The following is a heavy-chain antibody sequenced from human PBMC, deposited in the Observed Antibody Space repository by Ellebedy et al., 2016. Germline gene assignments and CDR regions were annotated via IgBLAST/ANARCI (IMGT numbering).Heavy chain of an antibody. V-gene: IGHV1-3*01. CDR3: ARDSGSFLDY. Sequence: ASVKVSCKPSGYIFTSYIMHWVRQAPGQRLEWMGWINAANGNTKYSQKLQGRVTMTTDTSTSTAYMELRSLRSDDTAVYYCARDSGSFLDYWGQGTLVTVSS. CDR1: GYIFTSYI. D-gene: IGHD1-26*01. CDR2: INAANGNT. J-gene: IGHJ4*02.